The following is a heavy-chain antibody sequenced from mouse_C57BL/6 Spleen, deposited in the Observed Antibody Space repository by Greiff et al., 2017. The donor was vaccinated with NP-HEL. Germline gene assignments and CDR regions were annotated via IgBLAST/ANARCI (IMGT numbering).Heavy chain of an antibody. CDR2: IDPENGDT. Sequence: EVQLQQSGAELVRPGASVKLSCTASGFNIKDDYMHWVKQRPEQGLEWIGWIDPENGDTEYASKFQGKATITADTSSNTAYLQLSSLTSEDTAVYYCPTSVITTVLFDYWGQGTTLTVSS. V-gene: IGHV14-4*01. D-gene: IGHD1-1*01. CDR1: GFNIKDDY. J-gene: IGHJ2*01. CDR3: PTSVITTVLFDY.